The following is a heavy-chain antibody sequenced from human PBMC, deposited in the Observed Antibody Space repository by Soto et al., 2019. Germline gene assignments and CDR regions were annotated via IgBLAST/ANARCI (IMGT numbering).Heavy chain of an antibody. V-gene: IGHV1-2*06. CDR1: GYTFTGYF. J-gene: IGHJ5*02. CDR2: MNPNSGAT. Sequence: ASVKASCKASGYTFTGYFIQWLRQAPGLGLEWMGRMNPNSGATNYAPKFQGRVSMTRDTSIRTAYMELTSLRSDDTAVYYCANLPTTHEWFDPWGQ. CDR3: ANLPTTHEWFDP.